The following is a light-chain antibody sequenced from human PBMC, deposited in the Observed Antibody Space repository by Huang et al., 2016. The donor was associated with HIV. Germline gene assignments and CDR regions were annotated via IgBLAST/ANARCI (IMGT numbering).Light chain of an antibody. CDR3: QQYGTSPYT. J-gene: IGKJ2*01. Sequence: EIVLTQSPVTLSLSPGERAIRSCRASQSVDSHYLAWYQHKRGQAPSLHSYGASNRATCIPDRFRGSTSWTEFTRTINRLVPEDFAVYYCQQYGTSPYTFGQGTQLEI. CDR2: GAS. CDR1: QSVDSHY. V-gene: IGKV3-20*01.